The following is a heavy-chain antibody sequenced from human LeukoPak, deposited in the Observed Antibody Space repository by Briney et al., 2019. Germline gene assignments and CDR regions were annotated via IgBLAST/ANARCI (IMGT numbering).Heavy chain of an antibody. D-gene: IGHD6-25*01. J-gene: IGHJ4*02. V-gene: IGHV3-21*01. CDR2: ISSSSSYI. Sequence: GGSLRLSCAASGSTFSSYSMNWVRQAPGKGLEWVSSISSSSSYIYYADSVKGRFTISRDNAKNSLYLQMNSLRAEDTAVYYCARGLGGSGYSSGMAEFDYWGQGTLVTVSS. CDR1: GSTFSSYS. CDR3: ARGLGGSGYSSGMAEFDY.